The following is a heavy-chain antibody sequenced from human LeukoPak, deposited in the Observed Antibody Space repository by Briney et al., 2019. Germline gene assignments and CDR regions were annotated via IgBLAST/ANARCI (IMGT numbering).Heavy chain of an antibody. D-gene: IGHD3-3*01. CDR2: VSSNGGST. CDR1: GFTFSSYA. Sequence: GGSLRLSCAASGFTFSSYAMHWVRQAPGKGLEYVSAVSSNGGSTYYANSVKGRFTISRDNSKNTLYLQMGSLRAEDMAVYYCARDLGSGTHFDYWGQGTLVTVSS. CDR3: ARDLGSGTHFDY. V-gene: IGHV3-64*01. J-gene: IGHJ4*02.